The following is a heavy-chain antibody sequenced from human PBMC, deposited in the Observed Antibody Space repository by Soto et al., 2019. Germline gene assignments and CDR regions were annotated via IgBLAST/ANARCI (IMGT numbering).Heavy chain of an antibody. CDR1: GYTFTSYG. Sequence: QVQLVQSGAEVKKPGASVKVSCKASGYTFTSYGISWVRQAPGQGLGWMGWISAYNGNTNYAQKLQGRVTMTTDTSTSTAYRELRSLRSDDTAVYYCASYHLNYYYYGMDVWGQGTTVTVSS. J-gene: IGHJ6*02. CDR2: ISAYNGNT. CDR3: ASYHLNYYYYGMDV. V-gene: IGHV1-18*01.